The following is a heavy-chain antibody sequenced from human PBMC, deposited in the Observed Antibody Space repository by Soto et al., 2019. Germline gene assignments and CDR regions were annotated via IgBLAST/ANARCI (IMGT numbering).Heavy chain of an antibody. CDR2: LGAARHP. J-gene: IGHJ6*04. CDR3: ASAYLGRLPRRADYYYAMDV. D-gene: IGHD1-26*01. Sequence: EVQLVESGGGSVQPGESLRLSCAASGFSFRDYDMHWVRQRKGKGLEWVSALGAARHPYYVGSVKGRFSVSRDNAQNYLFLQMNNLRVDDPAVYFCASAYLGRLPRRADYYYAMDVWGGGTTGTVSS. CDR1: GFSFRDYD. V-gene: IGHV3-13*05.